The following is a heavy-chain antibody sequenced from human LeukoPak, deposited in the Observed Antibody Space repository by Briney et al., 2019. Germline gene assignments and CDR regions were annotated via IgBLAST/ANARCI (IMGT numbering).Heavy chain of an antibody. J-gene: IGHJ4*02. D-gene: IGHD3-10*01. CDR2: ISGSDGST. CDR1: GFTFSNYA. Sequence: GGSLRLSCAASGFTFSNYAMSWVRQAPGKGLEWVSGISGSDGSTNYADSVKGRFTISRDNSKNTLYMQMNSLRAEDTAVYYCARSRGGSGSYYKQTFDYWGQGTLVTVSS. V-gene: IGHV3-23*01. CDR3: ARSRGGSGSYYKQTFDY.